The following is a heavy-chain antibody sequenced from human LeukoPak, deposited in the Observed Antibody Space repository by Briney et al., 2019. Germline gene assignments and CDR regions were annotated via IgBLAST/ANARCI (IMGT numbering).Heavy chain of an antibody. CDR3: ARTDIVVVPAALIDP. CDR1: GYTFTSYY. D-gene: IGHD2-2*01. Sequence: GPVKVSCKASGYTFTSYYMHWVRQAPGQGLEWMGWISAYNGNTNYAQKLQGRVTMTTDTSTSTAYMELRSLRSDDTAVYYCARTDIVVVPAALIDPWGQGTLVTVSS. V-gene: IGHV1-18*04. J-gene: IGHJ5*02. CDR2: ISAYNGNT.